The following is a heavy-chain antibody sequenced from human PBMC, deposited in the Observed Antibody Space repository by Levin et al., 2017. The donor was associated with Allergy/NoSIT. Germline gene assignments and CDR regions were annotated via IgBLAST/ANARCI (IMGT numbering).Heavy chain of an antibody. CDR2: LNPIGGTT. J-gene: IGHJ4*02. D-gene: IGHD2-15*01. CDR1: GYIFTNYY. CDR3: ARGRQCSRGSCYEADY. Sequence: ASVKVSCKTSGYIFTNYYIHWVRQAPGQGLEWMGILNPIGGTTSYEQKFQGRVTMTRDSSTTTVYMQLSSLRSEDTAVYFCARGRQCSRGSCYEADYWGQGTLVTVSS. V-gene: IGHV1-46*03.